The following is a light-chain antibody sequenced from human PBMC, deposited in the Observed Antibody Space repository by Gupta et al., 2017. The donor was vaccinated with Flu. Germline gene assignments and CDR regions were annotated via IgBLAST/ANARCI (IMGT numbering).Light chain of an antibody. Sequence: EIVLTQSPGTLSLSPGERATLSCRASQSISTGFLAWYQQRPGQAPRRLIYGASNRATGIPDRFSARGSGKDFTLTISRLEPEESAVYFCHLYGTSPDNFAQGAFGQGARLEI. CDR1: QSISTGF. V-gene: IGKV3-20*01. CDR2: GAS. CDR3: HLYGTSPDNFAQGA. J-gene: IGKJ2*01.